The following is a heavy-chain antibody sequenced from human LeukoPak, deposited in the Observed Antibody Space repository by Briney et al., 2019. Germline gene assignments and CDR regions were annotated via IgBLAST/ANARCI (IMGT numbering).Heavy chain of an antibody. D-gene: IGHD2-2*01. V-gene: IGHV4-4*07. CDR3: ARRCSTGLFDS. J-gene: IGHJ4*02. CDR1: GGSIGSYY. Sequence: PSETLSLTCTVSGGSIGSYYWSWIRQPAGKGLEWIGHVYASGTTNYNPSLKSRVTMSVDTFKSQFSLKLRSMTAADTAVYYCARRCSTGLFDSWGQGTLVTVSA. CDR2: VYASGTT.